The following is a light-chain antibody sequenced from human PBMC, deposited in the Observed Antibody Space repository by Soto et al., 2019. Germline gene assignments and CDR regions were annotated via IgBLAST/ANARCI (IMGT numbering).Light chain of an antibody. CDR3: AAWDASLNGYV. Sequence: SALTQPPSASGTPGQRVTISCSTSSSNIGGNTVNWYQQVPGTAPKLLIYSYDQRPPGVPDRFSGSKSGTSASLAISGLQSEDEADYYCAAWDASLNGYVFGTGTKVTVL. CDR2: SYD. J-gene: IGLJ1*01. V-gene: IGLV1-44*01. CDR1: SSNIGGNT.